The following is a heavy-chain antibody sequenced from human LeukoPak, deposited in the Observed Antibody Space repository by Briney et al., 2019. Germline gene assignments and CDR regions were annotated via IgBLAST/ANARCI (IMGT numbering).Heavy chain of an antibody. J-gene: IGHJ4*02. V-gene: IGHV3-30-3*01. CDR1: GFIFNNYA. CDR3: ARASLAVAGTDY. Sequence: PGGSLRLSCVASGFIFNNYAMQWVRQAPGKGLEWVALISYDGSNKFYGDSVKGRFTISRDKSKNTLYLQMNSLRTEDTAVYYCARASLAVAGTDYWGQGTLVTVSS. D-gene: IGHD6-19*01. CDR2: ISYDGSNK.